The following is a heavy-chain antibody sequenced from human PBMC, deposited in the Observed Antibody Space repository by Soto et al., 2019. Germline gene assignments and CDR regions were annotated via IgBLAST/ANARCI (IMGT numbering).Heavy chain of an antibody. J-gene: IGHJ5*02. V-gene: IGHV3-33*01. Sequence: GGSLRLSCAASGFTFSSYGMHWVRQAPGKGLEWVAVIWYDGSNKYYADSVKGRFTISRDNSKNTLYLQMNSLRAEDTAVYYCARAFYHDFWSADTWSGPWGEGTLATVYS. CDR3: ARAFYHDFWSADTWSGP. CDR1: GFTFSSYG. CDR2: IWYDGSNK. D-gene: IGHD3-3*01.